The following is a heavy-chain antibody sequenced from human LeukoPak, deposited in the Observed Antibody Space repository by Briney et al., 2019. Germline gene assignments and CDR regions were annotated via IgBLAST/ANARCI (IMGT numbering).Heavy chain of an antibody. J-gene: IGHJ4*02. D-gene: IGHD6-13*01. V-gene: IGHV3-7*01. Sequence: GSLRLSCAASGFTFSSYWMSWVRQAPGKGLEWVANIKYDGSEKDYVDSVKGRFTISRDNAKNSLHLQMNSLRAEDTAVYYCARDIEAAGLFFDYWGQGTLVTVSS. CDR1: GFTFSSYW. CDR3: ARDIEAAGLFFDY. CDR2: IKYDGSEK.